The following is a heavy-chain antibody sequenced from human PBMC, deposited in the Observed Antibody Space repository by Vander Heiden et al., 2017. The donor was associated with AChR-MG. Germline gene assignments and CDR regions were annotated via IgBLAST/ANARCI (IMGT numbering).Heavy chain of an antibody. Sequence: QITLKESGPTLVKPTQNLAPTCTFSGLSLRISGVGAGWIRQPPGKAMEWLALINWDDDKRYSPSLKSRLTITKDTSKNQVVLTMTNMDPVDTATYYCAHSQTTYGMDVWGQGTTVTVSS. CDR3: AHSQTTYGMDV. J-gene: IGHJ6*02. D-gene: IGHD4-17*01. V-gene: IGHV2-5*02. CDR1: GLSLRISGVG. CDR2: INWDDDK.